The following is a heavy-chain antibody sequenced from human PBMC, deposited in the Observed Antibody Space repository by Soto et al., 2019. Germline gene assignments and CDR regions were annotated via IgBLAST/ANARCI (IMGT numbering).Heavy chain of an antibody. V-gene: IGHV3-64D*06. D-gene: IGHD3-10*01. Sequence: GGSLRLSCSASGFTFNSYGFNWVRQAPGKGLEFVSSITTNGLGTNYADSVRGRFTISRDTSKNTVYLHMTSLSAEDTAVYYCARGTYFDRWGQGTLVTVYS. CDR3: ARGTYFDR. CDR1: GFTFNSYG. J-gene: IGHJ4*02. CDR2: ITTNGLGT.